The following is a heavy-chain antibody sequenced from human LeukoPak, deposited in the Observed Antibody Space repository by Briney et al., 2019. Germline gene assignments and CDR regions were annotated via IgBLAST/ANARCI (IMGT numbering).Heavy chain of an antibody. CDR2: INAGNGNT. D-gene: IGHD4-17*01. V-gene: IGHV1-3*01. Sequence: GASVKVSCKASGYTFTSYAMHWVRQAPGQRLEWMGWINAGNGNTKYSQKFQGRVTITRDTSASTAYMELSSLRSEDTAVYYCARGGEDYGDYYDYWGQGTLVTVSS. J-gene: IGHJ4*02. CDR3: ARGGEDYGDYYDY. CDR1: GYTFTSYA.